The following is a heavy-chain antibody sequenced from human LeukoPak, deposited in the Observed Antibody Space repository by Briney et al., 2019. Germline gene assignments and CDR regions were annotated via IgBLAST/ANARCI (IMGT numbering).Heavy chain of an antibody. Sequence: GESLKISCKGSGYSFTTYWIAWVRQMPGRGLEWMGIISPDDSEIRYSPSFRGQVTISADKSTSTAYLQWSRLRASHTAIYYCARHEGSGSYYSYWGQGTLVTVSS. V-gene: IGHV5-51*01. CDR1: GYSFTTYW. CDR2: ISPDDSEI. D-gene: IGHD1-26*01. CDR3: ARHEGSGSYYSY. J-gene: IGHJ4*02.